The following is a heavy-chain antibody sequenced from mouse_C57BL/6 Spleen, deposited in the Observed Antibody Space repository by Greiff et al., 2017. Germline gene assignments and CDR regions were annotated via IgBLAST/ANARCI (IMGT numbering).Heavy chain of an antibody. Sequence: VQLQQSGAELVKPGASVKLSCKASGYTFTEYTIHWVKQRSGQGLEWIWWFYPGSGSIPYHEKFKDKATLTADKTSSTGYMEVIRVTSVDSAGYFCARKEGGANWDVHWYFDVWGTGTTVTVSA. V-gene: IGHV1-62-2*01. CDR3: ARKEGGANWDVHWYFDV. D-gene: IGHD4-1*01. CDR2: FYPGSGSI. J-gene: IGHJ1*03. CDR1: GYTFTEYT.